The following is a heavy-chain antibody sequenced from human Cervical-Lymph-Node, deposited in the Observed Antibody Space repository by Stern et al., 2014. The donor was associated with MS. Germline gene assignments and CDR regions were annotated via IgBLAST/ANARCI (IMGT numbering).Heavy chain of an antibody. D-gene: IGHD4-17*01. Sequence: QVTLKESGPTLVKATQPLTLTCTFSGFALRNSGVSVAWIRQPPGKALEWLAVIYWDDEKRYSPSLKSRLSITKDASESQVVLTMTNMDPVDTATYCCTHSLHGDYYDAFDTWGQGTMVTVSS. CDR3: THSLHGDYYDAFDT. CDR1: GFALRNSGVS. CDR2: IYWDDEK. J-gene: IGHJ3*02. V-gene: IGHV2-5*02.